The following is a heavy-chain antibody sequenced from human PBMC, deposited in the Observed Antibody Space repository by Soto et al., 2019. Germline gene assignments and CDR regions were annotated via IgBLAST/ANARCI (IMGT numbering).Heavy chain of an antibody. J-gene: IGHJ4*02. CDR3: AKDRESGPMEWLSPGYFDY. CDR2: ISGSGGST. Sequence: GGSLRLSCAASGFTFSSYAMSWVRQAPGKGLEWVSAISGSGGSTYYADSVKGRFTISRDISKNTLYLQMNSLRAEDTAVYYCAKDRESGPMEWLSPGYFDYWGQGTLVTVSS. V-gene: IGHV3-23*01. CDR1: GFTFSSYA. D-gene: IGHD3-3*01.